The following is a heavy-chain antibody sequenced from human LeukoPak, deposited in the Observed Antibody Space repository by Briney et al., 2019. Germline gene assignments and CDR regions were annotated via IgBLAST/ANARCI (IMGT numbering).Heavy chain of an antibody. D-gene: IGHD2-15*01. CDR2: INPNSGGT. J-gene: IGHJ4*02. CDR1: GYTFTGYY. V-gene: IGHV1-2*02. CDR3: ARDLYCSGGSCYRNPLPFDY. Sequence: ASVKVSCKASGYTFTGYYKHWVRQAPGQGLEWMGWINPNSGGTNYAQKFQGRVTMTRDTSISTAYMELSRLRSDDTAVYYCARDLYCSGGSCYRNPLPFDYWGQGTLVTVSS.